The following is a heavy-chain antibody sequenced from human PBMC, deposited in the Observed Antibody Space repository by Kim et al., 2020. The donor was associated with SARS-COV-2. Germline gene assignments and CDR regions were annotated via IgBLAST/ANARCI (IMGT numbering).Heavy chain of an antibody. V-gene: IGHV7-4-1*02. Sequence: ASVKVSCKASGYTFTSYAMNWVRQAPGQGLEWMGWINTNTGNPTYAQGFTGRFVFSLDTSVSTAYLQISSLKAEDTAVYYCARDGARNPPDAFDIWGQGTMVTVSS. CDR3: ARDGARNPPDAFDI. CDR2: INTNTGNP. D-gene: IGHD1-26*01. J-gene: IGHJ3*02. CDR1: GYTFTSYA.